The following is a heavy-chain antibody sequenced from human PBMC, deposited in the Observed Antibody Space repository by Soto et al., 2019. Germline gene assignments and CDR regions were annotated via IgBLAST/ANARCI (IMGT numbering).Heavy chain of an antibody. V-gene: IGHV1-69*13. Sequence: GASVKLACKSSGGTFGSYPIISVVRSVGQGLEWMGGIIPIFGTANYAQKFQGRVTITADESTSTAYMELSSLRSEDTAVYYCARAWGTIFPYYFDYWGQGTLVTVSS. CDR3: ARAWGTIFPYYFDY. CDR2: IIPIFGTA. J-gene: IGHJ4*02. CDR1: GGTFGSYP. D-gene: IGHD3-3*02.